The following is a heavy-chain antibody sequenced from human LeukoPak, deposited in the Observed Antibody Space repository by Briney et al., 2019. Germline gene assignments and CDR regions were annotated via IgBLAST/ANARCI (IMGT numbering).Heavy chain of an antibody. CDR3: AREAVPAAANWFDH. J-gene: IGHJ5*02. Sequence: GASVTVSFTGSAYTFTIYYMHWVRQAPGQGLEWMGIINPSGGSTSYAQKFQGRVTMTRDTSTSTVYMELSSLRSEDTAVYYCAREAVPAAANWFDHWGQGTLVTVSS. CDR1: AYTFTIYY. D-gene: IGHD2-2*01. V-gene: IGHV1-46*01. CDR2: INPSGGST.